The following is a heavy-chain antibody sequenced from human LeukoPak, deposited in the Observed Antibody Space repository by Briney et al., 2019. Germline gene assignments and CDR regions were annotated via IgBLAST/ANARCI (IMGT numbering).Heavy chain of an antibody. J-gene: IGHJ5*02. V-gene: IGHV4-59*01. Sequence: KPSETLSLTCTVSGGSLSSFYWSWIRQPPGKGLEMIGNVCYTGSTNYNSSLQSRVTISVDTSKNQFSLKLSSVTAADTAVYYCARVQCSGNSCSAHRWLDPWGQGALDTVSS. CDR1: GGSLSSFY. D-gene: IGHD2-2*01. CDR2: VCYTGST. CDR3: ARVQCSGNSCSAHRWLDP.